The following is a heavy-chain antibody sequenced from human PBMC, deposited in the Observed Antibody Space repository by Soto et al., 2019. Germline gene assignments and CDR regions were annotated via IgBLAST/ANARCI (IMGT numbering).Heavy chain of an antibody. D-gene: IGHD2-15*01. V-gene: IGHV1-3*01. J-gene: IGHJ4*02. CDR2: INAGNGNT. Sequence: GSAVNVSCKASGYTFTSYAMHWVRQAPGQRLEWMGWINAGNGNTKYSQKFQGRVTITRDTSASTAYMELSSLRSEDTAVYYFVFLLFRRGGRSTDYSCQG. CDR1: GYTFTSYA. CDR3: VFLLFRRGGRSTDY.